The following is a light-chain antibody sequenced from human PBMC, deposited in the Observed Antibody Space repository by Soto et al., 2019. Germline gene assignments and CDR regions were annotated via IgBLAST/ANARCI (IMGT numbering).Light chain of an antibody. CDR3: QQYNNWPQT. CDR1: QGVSSN. CDR2: GAS. J-gene: IGKJ1*01. V-gene: IGKV3-15*01. Sequence: EIVMTQSPATLSVSPGERATFSCRASQGVSSNLAWYQQKPGQAPRLLIYGASTRATGIPARFSGSGSGTEFTLTISSLQSEDFAVYYCQQYNNWPQTFGQGTKVEIK.